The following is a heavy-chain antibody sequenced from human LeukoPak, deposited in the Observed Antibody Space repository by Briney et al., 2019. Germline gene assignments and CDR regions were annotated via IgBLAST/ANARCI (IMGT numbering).Heavy chain of an antibody. CDR1: GFTFSSYA. Sequence: GGSLRLSCAASGFTFSSYAMSWVRQAPGKGLEWVSAISGSGGSTYYADSVKGRFTISRDNSKNTLYLQMNSLRAEDTAVYYCAKDIDSSGYSKYKKGIDYWGQGTLVTVSS. CDR3: AKDIDSSGYSKYKKGIDY. J-gene: IGHJ4*02. CDR2: ISGSGGST. D-gene: IGHD3-22*01. V-gene: IGHV3-23*01.